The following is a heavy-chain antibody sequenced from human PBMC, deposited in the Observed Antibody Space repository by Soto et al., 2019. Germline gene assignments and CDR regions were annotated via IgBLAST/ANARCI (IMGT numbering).Heavy chain of an antibody. V-gene: IGHV1-58*01. D-gene: IGHD6-13*01. Sequence: SVKVSCKASGFTFTSSAVQWVRQARGQRLEWIGWIVVGSGNTNYAQKFQERVTITRDMSTSTAYMELSSLRSEDTAVYYCAAGRSSLYKDFDYWGQGTLVTVSS. CDR3: AAGRSSLYKDFDY. CDR2: IVVGSGNT. J-gene: IGHJ4*02. CDR1: GFTFTSSA.